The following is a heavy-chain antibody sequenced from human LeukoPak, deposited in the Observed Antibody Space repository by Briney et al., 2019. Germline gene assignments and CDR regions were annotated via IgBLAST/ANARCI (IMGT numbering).Heavy chain of an antibody. CDR2: IGTAGDT. CDR3: AKISAAGGDNYYGMDV. CDR1: GFTFSSYD. Sequence: GGSLRLSCAASGFTFSSYDMHWVRQATGKGLEWVSAIGTAGDTYYPGSVKGRFTISRENAKNSLYLQMNSLRAGDTALYYCAKISAAGGDNYYGMDVWGQGTTVTVSS. D-gene: IGHD6-13*01. V-gene: IGHV3-13*01. J-gene: IGHJ6*02.